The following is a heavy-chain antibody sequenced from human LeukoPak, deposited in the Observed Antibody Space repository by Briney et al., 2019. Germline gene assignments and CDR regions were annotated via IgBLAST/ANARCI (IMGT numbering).Heavy chain of an antibody. Sequence: AGGSLRLSCAASGFTFRSYAMSWVRQAPGKGLEWVSGISGSGDSTYYADSVKGRFSISRDNSKNTLWLQMNSLKDEDTAVYYCAKDPRAGSGWGSFDYWGQETLVTVSS. J-gene: IGHJ4*02. V-gene: IGHV3-23*01. CDR2: ISGSGDST. D-gene: IGHD6-19*01. CDR3: AKDPRAGSGWGSFDY. CDR1: GFTFRSYA.